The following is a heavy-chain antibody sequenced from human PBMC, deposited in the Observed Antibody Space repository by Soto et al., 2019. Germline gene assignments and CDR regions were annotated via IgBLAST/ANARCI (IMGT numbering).Heavy chain of an antibody. V-gene: IGHV3-30*18. CDR2: ISYDGTKT. J-gene: IGHJ4*02. Sequence: PGGSLRLSCAASGFTFRTYGTHWVRQAPGKGLEWVALISYDGTKTYYADSVKGRFTISRDNSKDTLFLHMNSLRADDTAVYYCAKLYPAGTETYLGGFDYWGQGALVTVSS. CDR3: AKLYPAGTETYLGGFDY. D-gene: IGHD3-16*01. CDR1: GFTFRTYG.